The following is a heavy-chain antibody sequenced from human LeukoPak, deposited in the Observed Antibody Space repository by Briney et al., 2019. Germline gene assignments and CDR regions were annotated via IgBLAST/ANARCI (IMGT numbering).Heavy chain of an antibody. J-gene: IGHJ4*02. CDR3: AKGRYFGEHYFDS. CDR2: ISGSGSST. V-gene: IGHV3-23*01. CDR1: GFTFSGYA. D-gene: IGHD3-10*01. Sequence: GGSLRLSCAASGFTFSGYAMTWVRQAPGKGLEWVSTISGSGSSTYYADSMKGRFTISRENSNNTLYLQMNSLRAEDTAVYYCAKGRYFGEHYFDSWGQGTLVTVSS.